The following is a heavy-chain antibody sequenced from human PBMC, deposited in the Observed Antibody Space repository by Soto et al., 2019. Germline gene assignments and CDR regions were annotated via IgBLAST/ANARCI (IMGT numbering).Heavy chain of an antibody. V-gene: IGHV2-5*02. D-gene: IGHD6-19*01. Sequence: QITLKESGPTLVKPTQTLTLTCTASGVSVSSSGGAVGWIRQPPGEALEWLAVIYWDDDKRYSPSLKSRLTIIKDPTTNQVVLIMTNMDPVDSGTFYCAYGNLPGMGVAAFDYWGQGTLVTVSS. CDR1: GVSVSSSGGA. J-gene: IGHJ4*02. CDR2: IYWDDDK. CDR3: AYGNLPGMGVAAFDY.